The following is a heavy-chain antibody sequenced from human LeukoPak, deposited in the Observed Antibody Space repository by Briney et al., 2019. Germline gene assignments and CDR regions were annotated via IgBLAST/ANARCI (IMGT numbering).Heavy chain of an antibody. CDR3: ARVLGHFDY. CDR2: IYYSGST. D-gene: IGHD1-26*01. J-gene: IGHJ4*02. CDR1: GDSISSYY. V-gene: IGHV4-59*01. Sequence: SETLSLTCTVSGDSISSYYWSWIRQPPGRGLEWIGNIYYSGSTNYNPSLKSRVTISVDVSKNQFSLKLTSVTAADTAVYYCARVLGHFDYWGQGTLVTVSS.